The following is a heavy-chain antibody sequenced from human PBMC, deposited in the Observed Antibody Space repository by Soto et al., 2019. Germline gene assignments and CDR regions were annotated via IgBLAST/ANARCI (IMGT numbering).Heavy chain of an antibody. CDR2: IYDSGST. Sequence: SETLSLTCSVSGDSVSSGSYYWTWIRQPPGKGLEWIGYIYDSGSTSYNPSLKSRVTISVETSKNQFSLRLSSVTAADTAVYYCASAFWSGFYLPLNGMDVWGQGTTVTVSS. CDR1: GDSVSSGSYY. CDR3: ASAFWSGFYLPLNGMDV. D-gene: IGHD3-3*01. V-gene: IGHV4-61*01. J-gene: IGHJ6*02.